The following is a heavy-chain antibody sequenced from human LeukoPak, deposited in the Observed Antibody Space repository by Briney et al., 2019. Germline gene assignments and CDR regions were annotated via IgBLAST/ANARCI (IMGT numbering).Heavy chain of an antibody. V-gene: IGHV4-59*01. J-gene: IGHJ4*02. CDR3: ARVTGYRIEDYFDY. CDR1: GSSISSYY. CDR2: IHYSGST. D-gene: IGHD6-13*01. Sequence: SETLSLTCTVSGSSISSYYWSWIRQPPGKGLEWIGYIHYSGSTNYNPSLKSRVTISVDTSKNQFSLRLSSVTAADTAVYYCARVTGYRIEDYFDYWGQGTLVTVSS.